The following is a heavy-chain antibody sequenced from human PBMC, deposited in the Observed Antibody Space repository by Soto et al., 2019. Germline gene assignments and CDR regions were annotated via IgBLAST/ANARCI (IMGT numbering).Heavy chain of an antibody. Sequence: GGSLRLSCAASGFTFSTYAIHWVRQAPGKGLEWVALIAYDGNNKYYADSVKGRFTISRDNSKDTVYLQMHSLRPEDTSVYYCAKGTPVNGDYALDYWGQGTLVTVSS. CDR2: IAYDGNNK. CDR3: AKGTPVNGDYALDY. CDR1: GFTFSTYA. D-gene: IGHD4-17*01. V-gene: IGHV3-30*18. J-gene: IGHJ4*02.